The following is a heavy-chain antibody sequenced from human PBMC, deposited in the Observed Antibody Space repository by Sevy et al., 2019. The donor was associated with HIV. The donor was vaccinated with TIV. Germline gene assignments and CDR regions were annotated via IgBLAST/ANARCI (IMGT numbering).Heavy chain of an antibody. CDR1: GGSFSGYY. CDR2: INHSGST. J-gene: IGHJ1*01. CDR3: ARDSDSGYYEGFQY. Sequence: SETLSLTCAVYGGSFSGYYWSWIRQTPGKGLEWIGEINHSGSTNYSPSLKSRVTISVDTSKNQFSLKVNSVTAADTAVYYCARDSDSGYYEGFQYWGQGTLVTVSS. D-gene: IGHD3-22*01. V-gene: IGHV4-34*01.